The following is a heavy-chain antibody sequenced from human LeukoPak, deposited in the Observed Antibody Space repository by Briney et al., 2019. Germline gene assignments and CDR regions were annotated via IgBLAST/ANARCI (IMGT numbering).Heavy chain of an antibody. Sequence: SETLSLTCSVSGGSISSSSSYWGWIRQPPGKGLEWIGSIYYSGSTYYNPSLKSRVTISVDTSKNQFSLKLSSVTAADTAVYYCARHAYGDYVFYYYYYYMDVWGKGTTVTISS. CDR3: ARHAYGDYVFYYYYYYMDV. J-gene: IGHJ6*03. CDR2: IYYSGST. CDR1: GGSISSSSSY. D-gene: IGHD4-17*01. V-gene: IGHV4-39*01.